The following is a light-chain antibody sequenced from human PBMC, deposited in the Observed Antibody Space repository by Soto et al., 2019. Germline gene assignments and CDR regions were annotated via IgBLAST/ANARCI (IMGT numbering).Light chain of an antibody. J-gene: IGKJ4*01. CDR2: AAS. CDR3: QQLNSYPPT. Sequence: DIQFTQSPSFLSASVGDRVTITCRASQGISSYLAWYQQKPGKAPKLLIYAASTLQSGVPSRFSGSGSGTEFTRTISSLQPEDFATYYCQQLNSYPPTFGGGTQVEIK. V-gene: IGKV1-9*01. CDR1: QGISSY.